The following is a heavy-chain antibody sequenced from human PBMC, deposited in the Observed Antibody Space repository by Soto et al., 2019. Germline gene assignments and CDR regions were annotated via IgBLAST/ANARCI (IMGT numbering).Heavy chain of an antibody. D-gene: IGHD5-12*01. CDR1: GGSISSGGYY. J-gene: IGHJ5*02. CDR3: AREEGGGYDHRWFDP. V-gene: IGHV4-31*03. CDR2: IYYSGST. Sequence: QVQLQESGPGLVKPSQTLSLTCTVSGGSISSGGYYWSWIRQHPGKGLEWIGYIYYSGSTYYNSSLKGRVTISVDTSKNQFSLKLSSVTAADTAVDYCAREEGGGYDHRWFDPWGQGTLVTVSS.